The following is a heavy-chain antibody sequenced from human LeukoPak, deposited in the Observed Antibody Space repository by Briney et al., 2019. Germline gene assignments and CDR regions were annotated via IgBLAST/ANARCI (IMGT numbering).Heavy chain of an antibody. CDR1: GYRFTNFW. D-gene: IGHD2-8*02. CDR3: TRRGSNCTGGSCFDY. Sequence: GESLKISFKGSGYRFTNFWIGWVRQMPGKGLEWMGVIHPGDSNTRYRPSLQGHVTITADTSISTAYLQWSSLKASDTAIYYCTRRGSNCTGGSCFDYWGQGTLVTVSS. CDR2: IHPGDSNT. V-gene: IGHV5-51*01. J-gene: IGHJ4*02.